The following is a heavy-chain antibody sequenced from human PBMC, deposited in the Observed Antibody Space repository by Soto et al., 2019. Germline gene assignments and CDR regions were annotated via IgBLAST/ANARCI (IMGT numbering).Heavy chain of an antibody. CDR2: IIPLLDRP. V-gene: IGHV1-69*02. CDR1: GGTFSSWT. D-gene: IGHD3-16*01. J-gene: IGHJ5*01. CDR3: AKAHGTSRFWFDS. Sequence: QVQLVQSGAEVKPPGSSVRVSCKASGGTFSSWTVSWVRQAPGQGLEWLGRIIPLLDRPNYAQKFQGRLTITADRATATGYMDLPGLGSDDTAGYFWAKAHGTSRFWFDSWGQGTRVAFSS.